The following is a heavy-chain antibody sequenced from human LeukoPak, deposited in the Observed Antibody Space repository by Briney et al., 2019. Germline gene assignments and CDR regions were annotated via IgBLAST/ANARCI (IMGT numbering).Heavy chain of an antibody. Sequence: GESLKISCKGSGYSFTSYWIGWVRQMPGKGLEWMGIIYPGDSDTRYSPSFQGQVTISADKSISTAYLQWSSLKTSDTAMYYCARHPILVEMATIGGWFDPWGQGTLVTVSS. D-gene: IGHD5-24*01. J-gene: IGHJ5*02. V-gene: IGHV5-51*01. CDR3: ARHPILVEMATIGGWFDP. CDR2: IYPGDSDT. CDR1: GYSFTSYW.